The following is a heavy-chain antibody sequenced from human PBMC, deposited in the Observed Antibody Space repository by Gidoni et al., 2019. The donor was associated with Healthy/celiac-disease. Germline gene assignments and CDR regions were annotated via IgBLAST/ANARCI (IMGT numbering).Heavy chain of an antibody. Sequence: EVQLVESGGGLVKPGGSLRLSCAASGFTFSSYSMNWVRQAPGKGLEWVSSISSSSSYIYYADSVKGRFTISRDNAKNSLYLQMNSLRAEDTAVYYCARDRMSITGTKGYYYYYGMDVWGQGTTVTVSS. V-gene: IGHV3-21*01. CDR1: GFTFSSYS. CDR3: ARDRMSITGTKGYYYYYGMDV. D-gene: IGHD1-7*01. CDR2: ISSSSSYI. J-gene: IGHJ6*02.